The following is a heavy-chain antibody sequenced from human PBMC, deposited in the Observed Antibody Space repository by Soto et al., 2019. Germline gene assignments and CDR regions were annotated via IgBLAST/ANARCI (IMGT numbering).Heavy chain of an antibody. V-gene: IGHV4-39*01. CDR2: IYYSGST. Sequence: SETLSLTCTVSGGSISSTIYYWGWIRQPPGKGLEWIGSIYYSGSTYYNPSLYYNPSLKSRVTISVDTSKNQFSLKLSSVTAADTAVYYCARHHTTSSGGWFAPWGQGTLVTVSS. J-gene: IGHJ5*02. CDR1: GGSISSTIYY. CDR3: ARHHTTSSGGWFAP. D-gene: IGHD6-19*01.